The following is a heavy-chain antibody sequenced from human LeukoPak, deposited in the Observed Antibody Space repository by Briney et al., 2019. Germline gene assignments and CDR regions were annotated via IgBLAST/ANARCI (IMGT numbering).Heavy chain of an antibody. V-gene: IGHV4-39*01. CDR1: GGSISSSSYY. J-gene: IGHJ5*02. D-gene: IGHD5-18*01. CDR2: IYYSGST. CDR3: ARQEWIQLWLEAPNWFDP. Sequence: SETLSLTCTVSGGSISSSSYYWGWIRQPPGKGLEWIGSIYYSGSTYYNPSLKSRVTISVDTSKNQFSLELSSVTAADTAVYYCARQEWIQLWLEAPNWFDPWGQGTLVTVSS.